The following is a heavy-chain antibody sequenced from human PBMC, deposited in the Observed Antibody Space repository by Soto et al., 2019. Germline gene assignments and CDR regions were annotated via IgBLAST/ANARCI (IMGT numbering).Heavy chain of an antibody. CDR3: ARPTYYYDSSGPPAY. V-gene: IGHV3-48*01. CDR1: GFTFSTYS. Sequence: PGGSLRLSCAASGFTFSTYSMNWVRQAPGKGLEWVSYISSSSGTIFYTDSVKGRFTVSRDNAKNSLYLQMNSLRAEDTAVYYSARPTYYYDSSGPPAYWGQGTLVTVSS. J-gene: IGHJ4*02. CDR2: ISSSSGTI. D-gene: IGHD3-22*01.